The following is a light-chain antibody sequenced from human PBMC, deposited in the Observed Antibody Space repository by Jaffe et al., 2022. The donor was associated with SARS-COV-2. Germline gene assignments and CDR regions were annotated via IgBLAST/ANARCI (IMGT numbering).Light chain of an antibody. V-gene: IGKV1-33*01. CDR1: QDIANY. CDR3: QQSDELPRT. Sequence: DIQMTQSPSSLSASVGDRVTITCQASQDIANYLSWYQQKPGKAPKLLIYDASNLETGVPSRFSGSGSATDFTLTISNLQPEDIGTYFCQQSDELPRTFGQGTKVKI. J-gene: IGKJ1*01. CDR2: DAS.